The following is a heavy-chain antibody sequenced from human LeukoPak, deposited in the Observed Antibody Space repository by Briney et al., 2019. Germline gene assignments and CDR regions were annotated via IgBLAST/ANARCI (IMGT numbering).Heavy chain of an antibody. Sequence: GGSLRLSCAASGFTFSSYGMHWVRQAPGKGLEWVSAISGSGGSTYYADSVKGRFTISRDNSKNTLYLQMNSLRAEDTAVYYCAKEGSGYSPTGWFDPWGQGTLVTVSS. D-gene: IGHD3-22*01. V-gene: IGHV3-23*01. CDR3: AKEGSGYSPTGWFDP. CDR2: ISGSGGST. J-gene: IGHJ5*02. CDR1: GFTFSSYG.